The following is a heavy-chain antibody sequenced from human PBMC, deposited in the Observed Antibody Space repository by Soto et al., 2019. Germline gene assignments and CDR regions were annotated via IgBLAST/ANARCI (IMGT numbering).Heavy chain of an antibody. CDR2: IYYSGST. V-gene: IGHV4-39*01. Sequence: SETLSLTCTVSGGSISSSSYYWGWIRQPPVKGLEWIGSIYYSGSTYYNPSLKSRVTISVDTSKNQFSLKLSSVTAADTAVYYCSLAYLSGSYYNVPYYYYYGMDVWGQGTTVTVSS. J-gene: IGHJ6*02. CDR1: GGSISSSSYY. D-gene: IGHD3-10*01. CDR3: SLAYLSGSYYNVPYYYYYGMDV.